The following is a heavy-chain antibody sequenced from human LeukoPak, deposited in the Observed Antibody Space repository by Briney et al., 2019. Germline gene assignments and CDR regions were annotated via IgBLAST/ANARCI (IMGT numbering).Heavy chain of an antibody. V-gene: IGHV4-34*01. CDR2: INHSGST. D-gene: IGHD6-19*01. CDR1: GGSFSGYY. Sequence: SETLSLTCAVYGGSFSGYYWSWIRQPPGKGLEWIGEINHSGSTNYNPSLKSRFTISVDTSKNQFSLKLSSVTAADTALYYCARDSSGFLFDYWGQGTLVTVSS. J-gene: IGHJ4*02. CDR3: ARDSSGFLFDY.